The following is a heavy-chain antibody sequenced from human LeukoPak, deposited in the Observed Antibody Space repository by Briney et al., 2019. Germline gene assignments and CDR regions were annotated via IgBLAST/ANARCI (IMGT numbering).Heavy chain of an antibody. D-gene: IGHD3-16*01. CDR1: GGTFSSYA. CDR2: IIPIFGTA. Sequence: SVKVSCKASGGTFSSYAISWVRQAPGQGLEWMGGIIPIFGTANYAQKFQGRVTITADESTSTAYMELSSLRSEDTAVYYCARGREGGEQCSFCSRVFDYWGQRTLVTVSS. V-gene: IGHV1-69*01. CDR3: ARGREGGEQCSFCSRVFDY. J-gene: IGHJ4*02.